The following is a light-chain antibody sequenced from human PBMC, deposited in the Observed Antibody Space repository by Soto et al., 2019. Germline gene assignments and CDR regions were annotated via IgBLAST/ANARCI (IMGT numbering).Light chain of an antibody. CDR3: QQYGSGYT. CDR2: GAS. V-gene: IGKV3-20*01. Sequence: EIVLTQSPGTQSLSPGERATLSCRASQSVSSSYLAWYQQKPGQAPRLLIYGASSRATGIPDRFSGSGSGTDFTLTISRLEPEDFAVYYCQQYGSGYTFGQGTKLEIK. CDR1: QSVSSSY. J-gene: IGKJ2*01.